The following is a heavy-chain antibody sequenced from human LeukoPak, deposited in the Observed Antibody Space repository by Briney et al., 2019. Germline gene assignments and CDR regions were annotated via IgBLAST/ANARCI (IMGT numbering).Heavy chain of an antibody. CDR2: IYYSGST. V-gene: IGHV4-61*10. D-gene: IGHD6-13*01. CDR3: ARDIRAAAGTGNYYYYYMDV. Sequence: PSETLSLTCTVSGGSISSGSYYWSWIRQPAGKGLEWIGRIYYSGSTNYNPSLKSRVTISVDTSKNQFSLKLSSVTAADTAVYYCARDIRAAAGTGNYYYYYMDVWGKGTTVTVSS. J-gene: IGHJ6*03. CDR1: GGSISSGSYY.